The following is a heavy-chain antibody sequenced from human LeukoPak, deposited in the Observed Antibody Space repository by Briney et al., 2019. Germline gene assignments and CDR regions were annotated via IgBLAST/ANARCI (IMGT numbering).Heavy chain of an antibody. D-gene: IGHD1-26*01. V-gene: IGHV3-53*01. CDR1: GFTVSSNY. CDR2: IYAGGTT. Sequence: GGSLRLSCAASGFTVSSNYMSWVRQAPGKGLEWVSVIYAGGTTYYADSVKGRFTISRDNAKNSLYLQMNSLRAEDTALYYCARGIVGAINNPFDYWGQGTLVTVSS. CDR3: ARGIVGAINNPFDY. J-gene: IGHJ4*02.